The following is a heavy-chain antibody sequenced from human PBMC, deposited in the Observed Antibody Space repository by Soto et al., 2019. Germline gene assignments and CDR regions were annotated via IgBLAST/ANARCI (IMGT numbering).Heavy chain of an antibody. D-gene: IGHD1-26*01. V-gene: IGHV1-2*04. CDR3: ARDYKWELGSIGYYYYGMDV. CDR2: INPNSGGT. CDR1: GYTFTGYY. J-gene: IGHJ6*02. Sequence: ASVKVSCKASGYTFTGYYMHWVRQAPGQGLEWMGWINPNSGGTNYAQKFQGWVTMTRDTSISTAYMELSRLRSDDTAVYYCARDYKWELGSIGYYYYGMDVWGQGTTVTVSS.